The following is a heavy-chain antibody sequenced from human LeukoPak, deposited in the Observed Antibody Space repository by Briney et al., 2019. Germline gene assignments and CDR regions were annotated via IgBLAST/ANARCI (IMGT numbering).Heavy chain of an antibody. Sequence: GGFLRLFYAASGFTFSSYEMNWVRQAPGEGLEWVSYISRSGSTIYYADSVKGRFTISRDNAKNSLYMQMKSLRAEDTAVYYCAELGITMIGGVWGKGTTVTISS. V-gene: IGHV3-48*03. CDR3: AELGITMIGGV. J-gene: IGHJ6*04. CDR1: GFTFSSYE. CDR2: ISRSGSTI. D-gene: IGHD3-10*02.